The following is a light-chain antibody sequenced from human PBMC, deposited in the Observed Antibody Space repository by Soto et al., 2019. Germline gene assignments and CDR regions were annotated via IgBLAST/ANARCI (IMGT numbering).Light chain of an antibody. CDR3: QHYRSAPFT. Sequence: EIVLTQSPGTLSLSPGERATLSCRASQSMSSDHLAWYQQRPGQSPRLLIYGASSRTTGVPDRFSGSGSGTDFTLTISRLEPEDFAVYYCQHYRSAPFTFGPGTKVDI. V-gene: IGKV3-20*01. CDR1: QSMSSDH. CDR2: GAS. J-gene: IGKJ3*01.